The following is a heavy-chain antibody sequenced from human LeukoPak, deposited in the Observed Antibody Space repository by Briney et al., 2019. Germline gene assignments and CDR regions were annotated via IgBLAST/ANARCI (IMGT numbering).Heavy chain of an antibody. D-gene: IGHD5-24*01. J-gene: IGHJ5*02. CDR2: IYSGGST. Sequence: GGSLRLSCAAAGFTFSTYAMTWVRQSPRKGLEWVSVIYSGGSTYYADSVKGRFTISRDNSKNTLYLQMNSLRAEDTAVYYCARGSRDGYGMFDPWGQGTLVTVSS. CDR1: GFTFSTYA. V-gene: IGHV3-66*01. CDR3: ARGSRDGYGMFDP.